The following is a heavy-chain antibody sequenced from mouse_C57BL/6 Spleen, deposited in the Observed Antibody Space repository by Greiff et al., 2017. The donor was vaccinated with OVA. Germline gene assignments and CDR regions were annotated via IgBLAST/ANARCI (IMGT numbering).Heavy chain of an antibody. Sequence: LVESGTELVKPGASVKLSCKASGYTFTSYWMHWVKQRPGQGLEWLGNINPSTGGTNYNEKFKSKATLTVDTSSSTAYMQLSSLTSEDSAVYYCARNYGSSPRYYFDYWGQGTTLTVSS. CDR3: ARNYGSSPRYYFDY. CDR2: INPSTGGT. D-gene: IGHD1-1*01. V-gene: IGHV1-53*01. J-gene: IGHJ2*01. CDR1: GYTFTSYW.